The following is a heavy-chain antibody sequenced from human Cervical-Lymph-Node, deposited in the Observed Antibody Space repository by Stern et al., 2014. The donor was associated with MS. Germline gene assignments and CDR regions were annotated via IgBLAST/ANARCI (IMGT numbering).Heavy chain of an antibody. CDR2: IYPVDSDP. J-gene: IGHJ4*02. CDR1: GYNFATYW. V-gene: IGHV5-51*01. D-gene: IGHD1-1*01. CDR3: TRGYWNDIRKY. Sequence: QLVQSGAEVKKPGESLKIFCQGSGYNFATYWIGWVRQMPGRGLEWMGLIYPVDSDPRYSPSFQGQVTISADKSTSTAYLQWSSLKASDTAMYYCTRGYWNDIRKYWGQGTLVTVSS.